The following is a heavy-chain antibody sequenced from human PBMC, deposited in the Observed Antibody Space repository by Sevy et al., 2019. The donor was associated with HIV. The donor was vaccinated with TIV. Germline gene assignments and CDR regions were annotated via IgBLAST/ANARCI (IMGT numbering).Heavy chain of an antibody. CDR1: GYTFNIFW. CDR2: INPHTGAT. CDR3: AREMNPPRQDALDL. J-gene: IGHJ3*01. Sequence: ASVKVSCKASGYTFNIFWIHWVRQAPGQGLEWMGRINPHTGATFYAQKFQGRVTLTSAGTNYRPNTTAYMDLTRLSSDDRALYYCAREMNPPRQDALDLWGQGTMVTVSS. V-gene: IGHV1-2*06.